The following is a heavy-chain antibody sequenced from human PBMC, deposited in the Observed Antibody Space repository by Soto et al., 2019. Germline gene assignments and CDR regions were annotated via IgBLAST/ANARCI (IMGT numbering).Heavy chain of an antibody. CDR3: ASLNFDILTGYYAFDL. D-gene: IGHD3-9*01. CDR2: ISYSGST. Sequence: QVHLQESGPGLVKPSETLSLTCTVSGGSISGYYWSWIRQSPEKGLEYIGYISYSGSTNYNPSLKSRVTTSRDTSKNQFSLQLSSVTAADTAIYYCASLNFDILTGYYAFDLWGQGTMVTVSS. CDR1: GGSISGYY. V-gene: IGHV4-59*08. J-gene: IGHJ3*01.